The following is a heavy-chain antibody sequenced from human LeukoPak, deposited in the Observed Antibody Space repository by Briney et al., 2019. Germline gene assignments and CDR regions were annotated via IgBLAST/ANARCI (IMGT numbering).Heavy chain of an antibody. Sequence: GGSLRLSCAASGFTFSSYAMSWVRQAPGKGLEWVSAISGSGGSTYYADSVKGRFTISRDNSKNTLYLQMSSLRAEDTAVYYCAKGLGDPPNLDYWGQGTLVTVSS. J-gene: IGHJ4*02. V-gene: IGHV3-23*01. CDR2: ISGSGGST. CDR1: GFTFSSYA. CDR3: AKGLGDPPNLDY. D-gene: IGHD3-10*01.